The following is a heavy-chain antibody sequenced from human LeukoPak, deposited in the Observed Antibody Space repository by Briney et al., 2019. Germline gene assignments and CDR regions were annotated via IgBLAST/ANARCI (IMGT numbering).Heavy chain of an antibody. CDR1: GGSISSSSYY. V-gene: IGHV4-39*01. D-gene: IGHD3-22*01. Sequence: SETLSLTCTVSGGSISSSSYYWGWIRQPPGKGLEWIGSIYYSGSTYYNPSLKSRVTISVDTSKNQFSLKLSSVTAADTAVYYCARGPYYESSGGYWGQGTLVTVSS. J-gene: IGHJ4*02. CDR2: IYYSGST. CDR3: ARGPYYESSGGY.